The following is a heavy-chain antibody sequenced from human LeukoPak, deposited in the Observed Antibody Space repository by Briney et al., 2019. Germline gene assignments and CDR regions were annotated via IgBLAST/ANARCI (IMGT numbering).Heavy chain of an antibody. Sequence: PSETLSLTCTVSGGSISSSSYYWGWIRQPPGKGLEWIGSIYYSGSTNYNPSLKSRVTISADTSKNQFSLRLRSVTAADTAVYYCARGLNNRKSGRRFDVFEIWGQGTMVTVSS. V-gene: IGHV4-39*07. CDR3: ARGLNNRKSGRRFDVFEI. D-gene: IGHD1-14*01. J-gene: IGHJ3*02. CDR1: GGSISSSSYY. CDR2: IYYSGST.